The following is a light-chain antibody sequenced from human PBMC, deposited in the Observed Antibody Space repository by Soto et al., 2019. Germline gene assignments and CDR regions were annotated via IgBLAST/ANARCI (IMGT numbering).Light chain of an antibody. V-gene: IGKV3-11*01. J-gene: IGKJ3*01. CDR1: HSVSNY. CDR2: DAS. Sequence: EIVLTQSPATVSLSPGERATLSCRASHSVSNYLAWYQQKPGQAPRLLIYDASNRATGIPARFSGSGSGTDFTLTISSLEPEDFAVYYCQQRSNWLFTFGPGTKV. CDR3: QQRSNWLFT.